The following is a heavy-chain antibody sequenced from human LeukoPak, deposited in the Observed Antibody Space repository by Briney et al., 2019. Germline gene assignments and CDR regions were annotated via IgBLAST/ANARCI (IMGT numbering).Heavy chain of an antibody. Sequence: GGSLRLSCAASGFTFSSYWMSWVRQAPGKGLEWVANIKQDGSEKYYADSVKGRFTISRDNAKNSLYLQMNSLRAEDTAVYYCASQLSSGVFDYWGQGTLVTVSS. D-gene: IGHD2-15*01. CDR3: ASQLSSGVFDY. CDR2: IKQDGSEK. J-gene: IGHJ4*02. V-gene: IGHV3-7*01. CDR1: GFTFSSYW.